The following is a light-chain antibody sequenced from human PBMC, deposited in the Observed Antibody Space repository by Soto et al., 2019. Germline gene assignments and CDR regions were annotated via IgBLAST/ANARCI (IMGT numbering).Light chain of an antibody. J-gene: IGKJ4*02. CDR3: MQALQTPLR. CDR2: LGS. Sequence: DIVMTQSPLSLPVTPGEPASISCRSSQSLLHSNGYNYLDWYLQKPGQPPQLLIYLGSNRASGVPDRFSGSGSGTDFTLKISRVEAEDVGVYYCMQALQTPLRFGGWTWWIS. V-gene: IGKV2-28*01. CDR1: QSLLHSNGYNY.